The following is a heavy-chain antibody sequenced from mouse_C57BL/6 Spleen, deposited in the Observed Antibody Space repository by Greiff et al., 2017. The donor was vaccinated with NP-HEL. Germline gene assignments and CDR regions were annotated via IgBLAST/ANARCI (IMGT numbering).Heavy chain of an antibody. CDR2: IDPETGGT. J-gene: IGHJ3*01. D-gene: IGHD1-1*01. Sequence: QVQLQQSGAELVRPGAVVTLSCKASGYTFTDYEMHWVKQTPVHGLEWIGAIDPETGGTAYNQKFKGKAILTADKSSSTAYMELRSLTSEDSAVYYCTRERDGSSAAWFAYWGQGTLVTVSA. CDR3: TRERDGSSAAWFAY. CDR1: GYTFTDYE. V-gene: IGHV1-15*01.